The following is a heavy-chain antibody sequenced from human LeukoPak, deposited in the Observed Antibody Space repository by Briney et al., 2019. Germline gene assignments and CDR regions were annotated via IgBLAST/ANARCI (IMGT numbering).Heavy chain of an antibody. CDR1: GYTFTGYY. CDR3: ATPSYYYYYMDV. V-gene: IGHV1-2*02. J-gene: IGHJ6*03. Sequence: GASVKVSCKASGYTFTGYYMHWVRQAPGQGLEWMGWINPNSGGTNYAQKFQGRVTMTRDMSISTAYMELSRLRSDDTAVYYCATPSYYYYYMDVWGKGTTVTVSS. CDR2: INPNSGGT.